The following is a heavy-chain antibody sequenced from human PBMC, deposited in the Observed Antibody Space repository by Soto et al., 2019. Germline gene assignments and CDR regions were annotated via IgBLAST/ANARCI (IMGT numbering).Heavy chain of an antibody. V-gene: IGHV4-34*01. CDR2: INHSGST. CDR1: GGSFSGYS. CDR3: ARVTDY. J-gene: IGHJ4*02. Sequence: SETLSLTCAVYGGSFSGYSWGWIRQPPGKGLEWIGEINHSGSTNYSPSLKSRVTISIDTSKNQFSLNLDSVTAADTAVYYCARVTDYWGQGTRVTVSS.